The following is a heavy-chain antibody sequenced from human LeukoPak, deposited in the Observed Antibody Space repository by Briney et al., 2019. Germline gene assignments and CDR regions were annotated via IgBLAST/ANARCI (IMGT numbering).Heavy chain of an antibody. CDR2: ISYDGSNK. J-gene: IGHJ4*02. CDR1: GFTFSSYG. Sequence: PGGSLRLSCAASGFTFSSYGMHWVRQAPGKGLEWVAVISYDGSNKYYADSVKGRFTISRDNSKNTLYLQMNSLRAEDTAVYYCARNRRTIVVVTAIAFWGQGTLVTVSS. CDR3: ARNRRTIVVVTAIAF. V-gene: IGHV3-30*03. D-gene: IGHD2-21*02.